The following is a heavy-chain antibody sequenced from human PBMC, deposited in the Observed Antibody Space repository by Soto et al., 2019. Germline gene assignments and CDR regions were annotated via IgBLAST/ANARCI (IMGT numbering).Heavy chain of an antibody. CDR3: ARKDGSNGLDY. CDR1: GGSISSYY. Sequence: TSETLSLTCTVSGGSISSYYWSWIRQPPGKGLEWIGYIYYSGSTNYNPSLKSRVTISVDTSKNQFSLKLSSVTAADTAVYYCARKDGSNGLDYWGQGTLVTVSS. D-gene: IGHD4-4*01. V-gene: IGHV4-59*08. J-gene: IGHJ4*02. CDR2: IYYSGST.